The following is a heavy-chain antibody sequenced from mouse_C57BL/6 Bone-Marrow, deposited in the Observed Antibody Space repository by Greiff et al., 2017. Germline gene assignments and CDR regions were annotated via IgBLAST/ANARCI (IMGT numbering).Heavy chain of an antibody. D-gene: IGHD1-1*01. CDR2: IGPGSGST. Sequence: QVQLQQSGAELVKPGASVKISCKASGYTFTDYYINWVKQRPGQGLEWIGKIGPGSGSTYYNEKFKGKATLTADKSSITAYMQLSSLTSEDSAVYFCARSPSPYSGSSYDYAMDYWGQGTSVTVSS. V-gene: IGHV1-77*01. J-gene: IGHJ4*01. CDR1: GYTFTDYY. CDR3: ARSPSPYSGSSYDYAMDY.